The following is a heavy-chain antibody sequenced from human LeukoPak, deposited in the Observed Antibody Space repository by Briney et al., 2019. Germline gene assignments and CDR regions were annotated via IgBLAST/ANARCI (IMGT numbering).Heavy chain of an antibody. D-gene: IGHD3-22*01. Sequence: SETLSLTCTVSGGSISSSSYYWGWIRQPPGKGLEWIGSIYYSGSTYYNPSLKSRVTISVDTSKSQFSLKLSSVTAADTAVYYCASHRYFDPPPGVYYDSSGSPYYFDYWGQGTLVTVSS. CDR3: ASHRYFDPPPGVYYDSSGSPYYFDY. CDR1: GGSISSSSYY. J-gene: IGHJ4*02. V-gene: IGHV4-39*07. CDR2: IYYSGST.